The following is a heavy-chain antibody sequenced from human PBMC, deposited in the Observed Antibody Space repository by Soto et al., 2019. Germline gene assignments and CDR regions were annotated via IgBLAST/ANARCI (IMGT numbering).Heavy chain of an antibody. CDR2: INGGGGST. CDR3: AKDRWDTSSLDY. Sequence: GGSLRLSCASSGFTFSTYAMSWARKAPGKGLEWVSAINGGGGSTYYADAVKDRFTISRDNSKNTLYLQMSGLRAEDTAVYFCAKDRWDTSSLDYWGQGTPVTVSS. D-gene: IGHD1-26*01. V-gene: IGHV3-23*01. J-gene: IGHJ4*02. CDR1: GFTFSTYA.